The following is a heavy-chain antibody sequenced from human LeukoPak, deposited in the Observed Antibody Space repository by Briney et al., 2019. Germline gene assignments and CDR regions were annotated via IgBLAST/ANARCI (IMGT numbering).Heavy chain of an antibody. CDR3: ARGQDDRSGTFDY. V-gene: IGHV4-61*01. J-gene: IGHJ4*02. Sequence: SETLSLTCTVSGDSVSSGNYYLRRIRQPPGKGLDWITYMSPSGTTKYNPSLRSRVTTSVDTSRTQFSLRLSSVTAADTAVYYCARGQDDRSGTFDYWGQGILVTVSS. CDR2: MSPSGTT. D-gene: IGHD3-22*01. CDR1: GDSVSSGNYY.